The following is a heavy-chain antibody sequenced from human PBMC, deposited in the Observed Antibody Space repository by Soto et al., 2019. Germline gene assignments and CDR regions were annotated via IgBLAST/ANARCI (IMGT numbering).Heavy chain of an antibody. Sequence: QVQLQESGPGLVKPSQTLSLTCTVSGGSISSGGYYWSWIRQHPGKGLEWIGYIYYSGSTYYNPSLKGRVTISVDTSKNQFSLKLSSVTAADTAVYYCARSPRGYYYDSSGSPSLGWCDPWGQGTLVTVSS. V-gene: IGHV4-31*03. CDR2: IYYSGST. D-gene: IGHD3-22*01. CDR3: ARSPRGYYYDSSGSPSLGWCDP. CDR1: GGSISSGGYY. J-gene: IGHJ5*02.